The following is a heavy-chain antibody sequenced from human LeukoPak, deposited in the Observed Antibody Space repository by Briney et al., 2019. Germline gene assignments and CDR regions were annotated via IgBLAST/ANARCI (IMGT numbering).Heavy chain of an antibody. V-gene: IGHV3-66*01. Sequence: PGGSLRLSCAASGFTVSSNYMSWVRQAPGKGLEWVSVIYSGGSTYYADSVKGRFTISRDNSKNTLYLQMNSLRAEDTAVYYCARDLVAGEEMAAPWGQGTLVTVSS. CDR3: ARDLVAGEEMAAP. J-gene: IGHJ5*02. D-gene: IGHD5-24*01. CDR1: GFTVSSNY. CDR2: IYSGGST.